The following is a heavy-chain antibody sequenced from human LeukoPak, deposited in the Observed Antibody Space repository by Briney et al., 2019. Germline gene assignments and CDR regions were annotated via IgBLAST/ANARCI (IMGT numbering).Heavy chain of an antibody. V-gene: IGHV3-23*01. J-gene: IGHJ4*02. CDR2: ISGSGGST. D-gene: IGHD3-22*01. CDR1: GFTFSSYA. CDR3: AKEGIGRAYYYDSSGYYPLDY. Sequence: GGSLRLSCAASGFTFSSYAMSWVRQAPGKGLEWVSAISGSGGSTYYADSVKGRFTISRDNSKNTLYLQMNSLRAEDTAVYYCAKEGIGRAYYYDSSGYYPLDYWGQGTLVTVSS.